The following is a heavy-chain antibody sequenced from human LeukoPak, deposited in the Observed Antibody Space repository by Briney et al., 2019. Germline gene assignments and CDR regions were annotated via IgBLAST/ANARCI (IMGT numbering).Heavy chain of an antibody. Sequence: GGSLRLSCAASGFTFDDYAMHWVRQAPGKGLEWVSGISWNSGSIGYADSVKGRFTISRDNAKNSLYLQMNSLRAEDTALYYCAIMNSGGYIRDDYWGQGTLVTVSS. CDR2: ISWNSGSI. V-gene: IGHV3-9*01. CDR3: AIMNSGGYIRDDY. D-gene: IGHD1-26*01. J-gene: IGHJ4*02. CDR1: GFTFDDYA.